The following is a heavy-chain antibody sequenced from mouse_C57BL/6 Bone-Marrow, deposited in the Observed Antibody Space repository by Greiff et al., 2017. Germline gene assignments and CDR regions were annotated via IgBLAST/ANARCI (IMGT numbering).Heavy chain of an antibody. Sequence: QVQLKESGPGLVAPSQSLSITCTVSGFSLTSYGVHWVRQPPGKGLEWLVVIWSDGSTTYNSALKSRLSISKDNSKSQVFLKMNSLQTDDTAMYYGARHGGDGYYDAMDYWGQGTSVTVSS. CDR3: ARHGGDGYYDAMDY. CDR2: IWSDGST. V-gene: IGHV2-6-1*01. CDR1: GFSLTSYG. D-gene: IGHD2-3*01. J-gene: IGHJ4*01.